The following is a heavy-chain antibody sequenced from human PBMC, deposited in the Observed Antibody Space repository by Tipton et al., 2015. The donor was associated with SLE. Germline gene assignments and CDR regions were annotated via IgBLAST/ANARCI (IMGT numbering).Heavy chain of an antibody. CDR3: ARGGYYDSSGPNWFDP. CDR2: ISGSGRTI. J-gene: IGHJ5*02. CDR1: GFTFSIYV. D-gene: IGHD3-22*01. Sequence: SLRLSCAASGFTFSIYVMSWVRQAPGKGLEWGSAISGSGRTIYYADSLKGRFTISRDNAKNSLYLQMNSLRAEDTAVYYCARGGYYDSSGPNWFDPWGQGTLVTVSS. V-gene: IGHV3-48*03.